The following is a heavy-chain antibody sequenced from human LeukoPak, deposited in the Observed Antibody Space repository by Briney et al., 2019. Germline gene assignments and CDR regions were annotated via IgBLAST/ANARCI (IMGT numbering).Heavy chain of an antibody. Sequence: SETLSLTCTVSGGSISSYSWSWIRQPPGKGLEWIGYIHYNGSPNYNPSLKSRVTISVDTSKNQFSLKLSSVTAADTAVYYCARGGVTIVGVATPTNWFDPWGQGTLVTVSS. CDR3: ARGGVTIVGVATPTNWFDP. CDR1: GGSISSYS. D-gene: IGHD3-3*01. J-gene: IGHJ5*02. CDR2: IHYNGSP. V-gene: IGHV4-59*01.